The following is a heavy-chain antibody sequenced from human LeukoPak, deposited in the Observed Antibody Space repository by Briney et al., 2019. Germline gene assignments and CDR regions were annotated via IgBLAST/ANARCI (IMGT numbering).Heavy chain of an antibody. D-gene: IGHD2-2*02. Sequence: SQTLSLTCTVSGGSISRGGYYWSWIRQHPGKGLEWIGYIYYTGSTYYNPSLKSRLTISVDTSKNQFSLKLSSVTAADTAVYCCARDGYCSSTSCYSVWGQGTLVTVSS. CDR1: GGSISRGGYY. J-gene: IGHJ4*02. V-gene: IGHV4-31*03. CDR3: ARDGYCSSTSCYSV. CDR2: IYYTGST.